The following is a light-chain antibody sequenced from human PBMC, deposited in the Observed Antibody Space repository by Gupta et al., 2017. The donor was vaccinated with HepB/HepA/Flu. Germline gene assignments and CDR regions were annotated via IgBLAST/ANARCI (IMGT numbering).Light chain of an antibody. CDR2: DAS. J-gene: IGKJ3*01. V-gene: IGKV3-11*01. Sequence: ENVLTQSPATLSLSPGERATLSCRATQSVGTYLAWYQHKPGQAPRLLIYDASNRAPGIPARFSGSGSGTDFTLTISSLEPEDFAVYDCQQRSNWPLFTFGPGTKVDIK. CDR3: QQRSNWPLFT. CDR1: QSVGTY.